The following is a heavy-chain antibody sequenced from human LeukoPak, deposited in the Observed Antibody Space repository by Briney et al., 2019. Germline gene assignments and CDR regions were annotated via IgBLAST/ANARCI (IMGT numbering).Heavy chain of an antibody. J-gene: IGHJ2*01. CDR3: TRAVYCSGGGCFWYFDL. CDR2: ISSSSRFI. V-gene: IGHV3-21*01. D-gene: IGHD2-15*01. CDR1: GISFSNYS. Sequence: GGSLRLSCAASGISFSNYSMNWVRQAPGKGLEWVSLISSSSRFIYYGDSVKGRFTISRDNAKKSLYLQMNSLRAEDTAVYYCTRAVYCSGGGCFWYFDLWGRGTLVTVSS.